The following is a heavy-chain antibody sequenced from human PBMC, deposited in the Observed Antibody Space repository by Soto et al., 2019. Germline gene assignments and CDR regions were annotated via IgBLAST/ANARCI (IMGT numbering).Heavy chain of an antibody. Sequence: QVQLQESGPGLVKPSETLSLTCTVSGGSINGYYWTWLRQSPTNGLEWIGYFHFSGSTKYNPSLESRLTISAETSKKQISLTLSSVTAADTAVYYCARASGYSYGYDDFFDNWGQGTLANVSS. D-gene: IGHD5-18*01. V-gene: IGHV4-59*01. CDR1: GGSINGYY. CDR2: FHFSGST. J-gene: IGHJ4*01. CDR3: ARASGYSYGYDDFFDN.